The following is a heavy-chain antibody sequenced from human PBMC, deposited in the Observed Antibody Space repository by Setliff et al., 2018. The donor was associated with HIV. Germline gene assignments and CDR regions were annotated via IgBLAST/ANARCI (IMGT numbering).Heavy chain of an antibody. Sequence: GGSLRLSCVASGFNIRNYWMHWVRQLPGKELVWVSRVNSEGFKTNYADSVRGRFTISRDNGKNTLFLQMNSLRTDDTGVYFCARVAGDTYTYDDDDLDVWGQGTVVTVSS. CDR3: ARVAGDTYTYDDDDLDV. V-gene: IGHV3-74*01. CDR1: GFNIRNYW. D-gene: IGHD2-21*02. CDR2: VNSEGFKT. J-gene: IGHJ3*01.